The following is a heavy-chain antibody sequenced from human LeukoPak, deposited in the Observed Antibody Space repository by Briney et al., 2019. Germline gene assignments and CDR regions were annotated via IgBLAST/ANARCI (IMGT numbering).Heavy chain of an antibody. CDR2: IYYSGST. D-gene: IGHD4-4*01. CDR1: GGSISSSSYY. Sequence: PSETLSLTCTVSGGSISSSSYYWGWIRQPPGKGLEWIGSIYYSGSTYYNPSLKSRATISVDTSKNQFSLKLSSVTAADTAVYYCASMRFVTWAYSNYRPAGDYWGQGTLVTVSS. J-gene: IGHJ4*02. CDR3: ASMRFVTWAYSNYRPAGDY. V-gene: IGHV4-39*01.